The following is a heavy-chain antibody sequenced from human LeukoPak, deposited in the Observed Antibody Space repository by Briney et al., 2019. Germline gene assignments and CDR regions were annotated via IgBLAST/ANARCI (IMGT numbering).Heavy chain of an antibody. J-gene: IGHJ4*02. D-gene: IGHD3-22*01. Sequence: GGSLRLSCAASGFTFSDYAMSWVRQAPGKGLEWVSVVSANAASTSYADSVQGRFTISRDNARNILYLQMSSLRGEDTALYYCAKVQSGDYYDRSGYYFVHYFFDYWGQGTLVTVSS. CDR3: AKVQSGDYYDRSGYYFVHYFFDY. V-gene: IGHV3-23*01. CDR1: GFTFSDYA. CDR2: VSANAAST.